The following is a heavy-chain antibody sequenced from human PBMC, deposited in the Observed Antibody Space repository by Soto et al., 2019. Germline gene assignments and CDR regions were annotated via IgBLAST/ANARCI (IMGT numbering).Heavy chain of an antibody. CDR1: GGSISSYY. Sequence: PSETLSLTCTVSGGSISSYYWSWIRQPPGKGLEWIGYIYYSGSTNYNPSLKSRVTMSVDTSKNQFSLKLSSVTAADTAVYYCARFRADSSSWGSTFFDYWGQGTLVTVSS. V-gene: IGHV4-59*01. CDR2: IYYSGST. CDR3: ARFRADSSSWGSTFFDY. D-gene: IGHD6-6*01. J-gene: IGHJ4*02.